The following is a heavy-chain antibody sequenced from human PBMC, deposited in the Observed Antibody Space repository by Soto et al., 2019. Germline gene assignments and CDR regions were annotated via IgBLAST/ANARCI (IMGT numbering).Heavy chain of an antibody. CDR3: ARDFGSALRAPRAVFDY. CDR2: ISPYNGKT. D-gene: IGHD3-3*01. J-gene: IGHJ4*02. V-gene: IGHV1-18*04. CDR1: GYFFTSYG. Sequence: ASVKVSCKASGYFFTSYGISWVRQAPGQGLEWMGWISPYNGKTKYAQNFQGRVTMTTDTSTYTAYMEVRSLRSDDPAVYYCARDFGSALRAPRAVFDYWGPGPLVTVSS.